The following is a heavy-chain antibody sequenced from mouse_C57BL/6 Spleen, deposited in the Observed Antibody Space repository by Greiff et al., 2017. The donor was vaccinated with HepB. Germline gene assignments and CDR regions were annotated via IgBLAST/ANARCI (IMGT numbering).Heavy chain of an antibody. D-gene: IGHD4-1*01. Sequence: VQLQQSGPELVKPGASVKISCKASGYTFTDYYMNWVKQSHGKSLEWIGDINPNNGGTSYNQKFKGKATLTVDKSSSTAYMELRSLTSEDSAVYYCAREGVLTGTEENYFDYWGQGTTLTVSS. V-gene: IGHV1-26*01. CDR3: AREGVLTGTEENYFDY. CDR2: INPNNGGT. J-gene: IGHJ2*01. CDR1: GYTFTDYY.